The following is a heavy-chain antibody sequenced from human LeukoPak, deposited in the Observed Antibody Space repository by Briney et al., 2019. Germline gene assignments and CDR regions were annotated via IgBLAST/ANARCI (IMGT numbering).Heavy chain of an antibody. V-gene: IGHV4-34*01. CDR2: INHSGST. Sequence: SETLSLTCAVYGGSFSGYYWSWIRQPPGKELEWIGEINHSGSTNYHPSLKSRVTISVDTSKSQFSLKLSSVTAADTAVYYCARAPYWSGSYYVYWGQGTLVTVSS. CDR1: GGSFSGYY. D-gene: IGHD1-26*01. J-gene: IGHJ4*02. CDR3: ARAPYWSGSYYVY.